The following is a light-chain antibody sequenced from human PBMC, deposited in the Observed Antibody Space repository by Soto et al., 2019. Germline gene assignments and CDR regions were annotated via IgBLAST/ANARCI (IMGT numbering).Light chain of an antibody. CDR3: QQYKNWPRT. CDR2: GAS. V-gene: IGKV3-15*01. Sequence: IVMSQSPATLSVSRGESATLPCTDSQDVXNNLAWYQQRPGQAPRFLXYGASTRPSGIPARLTGGGSGTDFTLTITSLQSEDFAVYYCQQYKNWPRTFGQGTRLEIK. CDR1: QDVXNN. J-gene: IGKJ5*01.